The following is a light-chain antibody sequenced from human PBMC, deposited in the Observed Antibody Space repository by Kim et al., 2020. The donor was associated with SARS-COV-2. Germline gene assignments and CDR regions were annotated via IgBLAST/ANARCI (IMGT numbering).Light chain of an antibody. Sequence: TRRTARITCSGDKIGEKYTYWYQHKSDQSPGVVINQENKRPTGMTERFSGSSSGNTATLTISGTQPMDEDDYYCQTWDSTTVIFGGGTKLTVL. CDR1: KIGEKY. CDR2: QEN. CDR3: QTWDSTTVI. V-gene: IGLV3-1*01. J-gene: IGLJ2*01.